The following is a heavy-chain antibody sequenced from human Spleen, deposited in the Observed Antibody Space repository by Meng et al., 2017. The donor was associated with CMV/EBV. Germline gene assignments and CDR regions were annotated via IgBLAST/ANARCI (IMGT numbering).Heavy chain of an antibody. CDR3: AKKRNGYNYFDY. V-gene: IGHV3-30*04. Sequence: GGSLRLSCAASGFTFSSYAMHWVRQAPGKGLELVSIISYDGSNKYSADSVKGRFTISRDNSKNTLYLQMNSLRAEDTAVYYCAKKRNGYNYFDYWGQGTLVTVSS. D-gene: IGHD5-24*01. CDR1: GFTFSSYA. CDR2: ISYDGSNK. J-gene: IGHJ4*02.